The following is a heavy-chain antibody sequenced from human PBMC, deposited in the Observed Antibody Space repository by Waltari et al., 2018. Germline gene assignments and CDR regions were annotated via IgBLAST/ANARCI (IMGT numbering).Heavy chain of an antibody. V-gene: IGHV1-69*10. CDR2: SIPILGIA. J-gene: IGHJ3*02. CDR3: ARDRRAYCGGDCPEGAFDI. D-gene: IGHD2-21*01. CDR1: GGTFSSYA. Sequence: QVQLVQSGAEVKKPGSSVKVSCKVSGGTFSSYAISWVRQAPGQGLEWMGGSIPILGIANYAQKFQGRVTITADKSTSTAYMELSSLRSEDTAVYYCARDRRAYCGGDCPEGAFDIWGQGTMVTVSS.